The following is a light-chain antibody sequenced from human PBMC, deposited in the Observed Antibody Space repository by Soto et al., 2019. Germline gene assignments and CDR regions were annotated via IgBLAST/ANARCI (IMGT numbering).Light chain of an antibody. Sequence: QSVLTQPASVSGSPRQSITISCTGTSSDVGGYKYVSWYQQHPGKAPKLIIYEVSNRPSGVSNRFSSSKSGNTASLTISGLQPEDEADYYCSSYTSGSTTVFGTGTKSPS. J-gene: IGLJ1*01. V-gene: IGLV2-14*01. CDR2: EVS. CDR3: SSYTSGSTTV. CDR1: SSDVGGYKY.